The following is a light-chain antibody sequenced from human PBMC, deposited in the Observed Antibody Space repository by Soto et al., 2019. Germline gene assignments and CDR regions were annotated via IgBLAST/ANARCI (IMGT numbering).Light chain of an antibody. CDR3: YSYTSSTTWV. Sequence: QSALTQPASVSGSPGQSIAISCTGTSSDVGGYNYVSWYQQHPGKAPKLMIYEVNNRPSGVPDRFSGSKSGNTASLTISGLQAEDEADYYCYSYTSSTTWVFGGGTKVTV. CDR2: EVN. CDR1: SSDVGGYNY. J-gene: IGLJ3*02. V-gene: IGLV2-14*01.